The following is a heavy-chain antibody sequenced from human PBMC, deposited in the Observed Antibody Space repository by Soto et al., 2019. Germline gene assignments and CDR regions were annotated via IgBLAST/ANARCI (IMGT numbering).Heavy chain of an antibody. J-gene: IGHJ4*02. CDR1: GYTFISYG. Sequence: ASVTVSCKAPGYTFISYGIGWGQQAPGQGLEWMGWISAHSGNTKYVEKFKDRVTMTIDTSTSTAYMELRSLRSDDTAIYYCARHPGGTPLYSGYDYYFDYWGLGTLVTVA. CDR3: ARHPGGTPLYSGYDYYFDY. CDR2: ISAHSGNT. V-gene: IGHV1-18*01. D-gene: IGHD5-12*01.